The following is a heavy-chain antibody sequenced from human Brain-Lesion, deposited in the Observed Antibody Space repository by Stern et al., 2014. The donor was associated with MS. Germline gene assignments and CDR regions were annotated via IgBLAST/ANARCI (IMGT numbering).Heavy chain of an antibody. Sequence: VQLVESGAEVKKPGASVKVSCKASGYTFISYAMQWVRQAPGQRLEWMGRINGVDDKTKYSHKFQGRVTITRDTSANTVYMELSSLRSEDTAVYYCARDDHRDSSGHYAPFDYWGQGTRVTVSS. V-gene: IGHV1-3*01. CDR3: ARDDHRDSSGHYAPFDY. J-gene: IGHJ4*02. D-gene: IGHD3-22*01. CDR2: INGVDDKT. CDR1: GYTFISYA.